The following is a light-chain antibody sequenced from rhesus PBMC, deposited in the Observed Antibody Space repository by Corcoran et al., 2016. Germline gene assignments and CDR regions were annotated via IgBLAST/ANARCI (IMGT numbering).Light chain of an antibody. V-gene: IGKV1-33*02. CDR1: QDITND. CDR2: AAS. J-gene: IGKJ1*01. Sequence: DIQMTQSPSSLSASVGDRVTITCRASQDITNDLAWYQQNLGETPKLLIYAASSLQSGIPSRFSGSGSGTDFTLPSSGLQSEDFATYYCQHYSPTPWTFGQGTKVDIK. CDR3: QHYSPTPWT.